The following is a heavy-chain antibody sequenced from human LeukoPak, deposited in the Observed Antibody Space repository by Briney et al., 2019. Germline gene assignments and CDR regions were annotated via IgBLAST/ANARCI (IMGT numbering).Heavy chain of an antibody. CDR1: GDSISSYY. J-gene: IGHJ4*02. D-gene: IGHD3-22*01. CDR3: AIVNYYDSSGTDY. CDR2: IYYSGST. Sequence: PSETLSLTXTVSGDSISSYYWSWIRQPPGKGLEWIGYIYYSGSTNYNPSLKRRVTISVDTSKNQFSLRLSSVTAADTAVYYCAIVNYYDSSGTDYWGQGTLVTVSS. V-gene: IGHV4-59*01.